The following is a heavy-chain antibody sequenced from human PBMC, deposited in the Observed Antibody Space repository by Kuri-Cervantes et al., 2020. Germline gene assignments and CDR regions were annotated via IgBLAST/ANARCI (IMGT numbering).Heavy chain of an antibody. CDR1: EFSLSTSGVG. J-gene: IGHJ5*02. CDR3: ANSINGGFDP. Sequence: SGPTLVKPTQTLTLTCTFSEFSLSTSGVGVGWIRQPPGKALEWLAISYWDDDKRYSPSLKSRLTNTKDTSKNQVVLTKTNMDPVDTATYYCANSINGGFDPWGQGTLVTVSS. CDR2: SYWDDDK. V-gene: IGHV2-5*02. D-gene: IGHD2-8*01.